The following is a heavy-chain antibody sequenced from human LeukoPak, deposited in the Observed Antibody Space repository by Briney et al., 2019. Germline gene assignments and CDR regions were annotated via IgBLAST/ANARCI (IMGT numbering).Heavy chain of an antibody. Sequence: HPGGSLRLSCAASGLVFSRSGMHWIRQAPGKGLEWVAFLQYDENGIYYAESVKGRFTIFRDNSKNTLYLQMSSLRSDDTAVYYCVSEERAVKDSWGQGTLVSVSS. J-gene: IGHJ4*02. CDR3: VSEERAVKDS. D-gene: IGHD3-10*01. CDR1: GLVFSRSG. CDR2: LQYDENGI. V-gene: IGHV3-30*02.